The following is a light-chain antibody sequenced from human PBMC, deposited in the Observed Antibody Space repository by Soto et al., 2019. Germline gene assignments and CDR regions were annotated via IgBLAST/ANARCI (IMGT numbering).Light chain of an antibody. V-gene: IGLV2-14*01. CDR2: EVT. CDR1: SCDVGGYNA. Sequence: QSALAQPASVSGTPGQTISISCTGTSCDVGGYNAVSWYQHHPGKAPKLIIYEVTRRPAGISDRFSASKSGNTASLTISGLQAEDEADYYCNSFRVNRLYVFGAGTKLTVL. J-gene: IGLJ1*01. CDR3: NSFRVNRLYV.